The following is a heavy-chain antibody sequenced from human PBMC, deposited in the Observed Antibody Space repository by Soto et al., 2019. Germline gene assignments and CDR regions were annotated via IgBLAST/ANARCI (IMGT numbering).Heavy chain of an antibody. J-gene: IGHJ6*02. Sequence: GGSLRLSCAASGFTFSSYTLRWVRQAPGKGLEWVSTISGSAGATYYADSVKGRFTISRDNSKNTLYLQINSLRAEDTAVYYCARGARGLAAAPSYSLAMDVWGQGTTVTVSS. V-gene: IGHV3-23*01. CDR2: ISGSAGAT. CDR1: GFTFSSYT. CDR3: ARGARGLAAAPSYSLAMDV. D-gene: IGHD6-13*01.